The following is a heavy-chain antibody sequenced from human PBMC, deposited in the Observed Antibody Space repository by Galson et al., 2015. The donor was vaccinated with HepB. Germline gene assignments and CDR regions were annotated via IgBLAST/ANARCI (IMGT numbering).Heavy chain of an antibody. Sequence: SLRLSCAASGFTFSSYAMHWVRQAPGKGLEWVAVISYDGSNKYYADSVKGRFTISRDNSKNTLYLQMNSLRAEDTAVYYCARGAHCGGDCTDAYYYYYMDVWGKGTTVTVSS. V-gene: IGHV3-30-3*01. J-gene: IGHJ6*03. D-gene: IGHD2-21*01. CDR1: GFTFSSYA. CDR2: ISYDGSNK. CDR3: ARGAHCGGDCTDAYYYYYMDV.